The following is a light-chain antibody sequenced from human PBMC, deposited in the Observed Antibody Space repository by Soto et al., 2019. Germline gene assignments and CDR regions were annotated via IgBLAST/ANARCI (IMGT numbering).Light chain of an antibody. J-gene: IGKJ1*01. CDR1: QSIITY. V-gene: IGKV1-39*01. CDR2: GAS. Sequence: DIQLTQSPPSLSASVGDRVTIICRASQSIITYLNWYQQKPGKAPKLLIYGASSLLSGVPSRFSGSGSGTDFTLTISSLQPGDFATYYCHQSYSALSTFGQGTKVDIK. CDR3: HQSYSALST.